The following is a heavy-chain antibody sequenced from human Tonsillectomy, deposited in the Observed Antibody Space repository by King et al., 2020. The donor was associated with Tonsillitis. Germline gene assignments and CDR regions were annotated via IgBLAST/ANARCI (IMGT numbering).Heavy chain of an antibody. CDR1: GFTFSSYS. D-gene: IGHD2-21*02. CDR3: ARDIGGGLVVVTAIHFDY. V-gene: IGHV3-48*01. J-gene: IGHJ4*02. CDR2: ISSSSSTI. Sequence: VQLVESGGGLVQPGGSLRLSCAASGFTFSSYSMNWVRQAPGKGLEWVSYISSSSSTIYYADSVKGRFTISRDNAKNSLYLQMNSLRAEDTAVYYCARDIGGGLVVVTAIHFDYWGQGTLVTVSS.